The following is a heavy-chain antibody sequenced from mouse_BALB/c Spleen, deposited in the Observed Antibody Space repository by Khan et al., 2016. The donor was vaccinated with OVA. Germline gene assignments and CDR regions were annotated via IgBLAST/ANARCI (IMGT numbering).Heavy chain of an antibody. J-gene: IGHJ2*01. V-gene: IGHV3-5*02. CDR2: IYYSGTI. CDR3: ARDLHY. CDR1: GISITTGNSR. D-gene: IGHD2-10*01. Sequence: EVKLLESGPGLVKPSQTVSLTCTVTGISITTGNSRWSWIRQFPGNKLEWIGYIYYSGTITYNPSLTSRTTITRNTSQNQFFLEVNSLTAEDTATYYCARDLHYWGQGTTLTVSS.